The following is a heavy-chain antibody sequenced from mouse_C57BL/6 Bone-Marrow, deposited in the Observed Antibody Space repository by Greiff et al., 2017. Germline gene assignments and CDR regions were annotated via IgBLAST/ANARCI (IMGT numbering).Heavy chain of an antibody. V-gene: IGHV14-4*01. Sequence: VQLVESGAELVRPGASVKLSCTASGFNIKDDYMHWVKQRPERGLEWIGWIDPENGDTEYASKFQGKATITADTSSNTAYLQLSSLTSEDTAFYYCTNYGKGYWGQGTALTVSS. CDR1: GFNIKDDY. CDR3: TNYGKGY. CDR2: IDPENGDT. D-gene: IGHD2-1*01. J-gene: IGHJ2*01.